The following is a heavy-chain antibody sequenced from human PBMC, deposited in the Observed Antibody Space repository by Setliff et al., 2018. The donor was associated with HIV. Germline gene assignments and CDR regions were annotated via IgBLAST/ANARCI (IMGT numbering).Heavy chain of an antibody. V-gene: IGHV3-21*01. CDR3: ARASFPRYCSITSCFEKGWFDP. J-gene: IGHJ5*02. Sequence: PGGSLRLSCVASGFTFSSYTMNWVRQAPGKGLEWVSSISSSSSYIHYADSVKGRFTVSRDNAKNAVYLQMNSLRAEDTAVYYCARASFPRYCSITSCFEKGWFDPWGQGTLVTVSS. D-gene: IGHD2-2*01. CDR2: ISSSSSYI. CDR1: GFTFSSYT.